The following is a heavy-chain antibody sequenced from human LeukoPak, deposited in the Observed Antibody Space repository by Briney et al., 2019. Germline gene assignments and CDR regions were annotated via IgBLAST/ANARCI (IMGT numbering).Heavy chain of an antibody. Sequence: GASVKVSCKASVYTFTGYYMHWVGQAPGQGLAWVGWINPNRGCTNYAKKFQGRVTITTDTSISTAYMELSRLRSDDTAVCYCARVLGFIWFGELLRDSSGIDVWGQGTTVTVSS. CDR1: VYTFTGYY. J-gene: IGHJ6*02. V-gene: IGHV1-2*02. CDR2: INPNRGCT. D-gene: IGHD3-10*01. CDR3: ARVLGFIWFGELLRDSSGIDV.